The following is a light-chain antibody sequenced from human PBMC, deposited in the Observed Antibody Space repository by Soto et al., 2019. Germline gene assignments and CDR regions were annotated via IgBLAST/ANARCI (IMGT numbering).Light chain of an antibody. CDR2: DVS. Sequence: QSALTQPASVSGSPGQSITISCTGTSSDVGGYNYVSWYQQHPGKAPKLMIYDVSNRPSGVSNLFSGSTSGNTASLTISGLQAEDEADYYCSSYTSSSTLVVFGAGTTVTVL. CDR1: SSDVGGYNY. V-gene: IGLV2-14*01. CDR3: SSYTSSSTLVV. J-gene: IGLJ2*01.